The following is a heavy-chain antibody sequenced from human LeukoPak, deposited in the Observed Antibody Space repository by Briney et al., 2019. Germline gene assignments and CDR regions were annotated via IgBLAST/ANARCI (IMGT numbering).Heavy chain of an antibody. J-gene: IGHJ4*02. CDR3: AKEDIVAGPFDY. Sequence: GGSLRLSCAASGFTFSSYGMHWVRQAPGKGLEWVAFIRFDENNKYYADSVKGRFTISRDNAKNSLYLQMNSLRAEDTALYYCAKEDIVAGPFDYWGQGTLVTVSS. CDR1: GFTFSSYG. CDR2: IRFDENNK. D-gene: IGHD5-12*01. V-gene: IGHV3-30*02.